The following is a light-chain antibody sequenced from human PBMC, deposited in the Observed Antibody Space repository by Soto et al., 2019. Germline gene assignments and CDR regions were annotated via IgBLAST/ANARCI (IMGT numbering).Light chain of an antibody. Sequence: QSALTQPASVSGSPGQSITISCTGTSSDVGAYNYVSWYQQHPGKAPKLMIYEVRNRPSGVSDRFSGSRSGNTASLTISGLQAEDESDYYCSSYTSSSTWVFGGGTKPPS. V-gene: IGLV2-14*01. CDR1: SSDVGAYNY. CDR3: SSYTSSSTWV. J-gene: IGLJ3*02. CDR2: EVR.